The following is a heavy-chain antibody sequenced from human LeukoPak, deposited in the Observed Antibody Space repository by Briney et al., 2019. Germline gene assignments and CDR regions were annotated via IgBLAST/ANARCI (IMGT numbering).Heavy chain of an antibody. CDR3: ARDLGGIYDSSGYYYYYYMDV. CDR2: ISSGGSNT. D-gene: IGHD3-22*01. J-gene: IGHJ6*03. CDR1: GFTFSDYY. Sequence: GGSLRLSCAGSGFTFSDYYLTWIRQAPGKGLEWVSYISSGGSNTYYADSVKGRFTISRDNAKNSLYLQMNSLRAEDTAAYYCARDLGGIYDSSGYYYYYYMDVWGKGTTVTVSS. V-gene: IGHV3-11*04.